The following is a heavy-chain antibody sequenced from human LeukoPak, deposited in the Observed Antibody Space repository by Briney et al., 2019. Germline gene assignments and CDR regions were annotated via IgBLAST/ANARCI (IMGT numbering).Heavy chain of an antibody. V-gene: IGHV1-46*01. CDR3: ARDAKTALQQWLVSYFDY. CDR1: GYTFTSYY. J-gene: IGHJ4*02. CDR2: INPSGGST. Sequence: ASVKVSCKASGYTFTSYYMHWVRQAPGQGLEWMGVINPSGGSTSYAQKFQGRVTMTRDMSTSTVYMELSSLRSEDTAVYYCARDAKTALQQWLVSYFDYWGQGTLVTVSS. D-gene: IGHD6-19*01.